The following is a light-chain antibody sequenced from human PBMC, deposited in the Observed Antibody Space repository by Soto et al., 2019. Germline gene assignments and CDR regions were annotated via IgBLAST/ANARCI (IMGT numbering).Light chain of an antibody. Sequence: AIQLTQSPSSLSASVGYRFIMTCRASQGIHTALAWYQQKPGNAPMLLIYDASTVEAGVPSRFSGSGSGTDFTRTISSLQPEDFAIYYCQQFSNYPHVFGQGTRLEI. V-gene: IGKV1D-13*01. CDR3: QQFSNYPHV. CDR2: DAS. CDR1: QGIHTA. J-gene: IGKJ5*01.